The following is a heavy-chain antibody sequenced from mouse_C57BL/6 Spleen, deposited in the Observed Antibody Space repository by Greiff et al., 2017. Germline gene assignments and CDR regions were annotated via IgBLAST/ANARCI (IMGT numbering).Heavy chain of an antibody. J-gene: IGHJ1*03. CDR3: ARSGYSKVIYFDV. Sequence: QVQLQQSGPELVKPGASVKISCKASGYAFSSSWMNWVKQRPGKGLEWIGRIYPGDGDTNYNGKFKGKATLTADKSSSTAYMQLSSLTSEDSAVYFCARSGYSKVIYFDVWGTGTTVTVSS. D-gene: IGHD2-5*01. CDR1: GYAFSSSW. CDR2: IYPGDGDT. V-gene: IGHV1-82*01.